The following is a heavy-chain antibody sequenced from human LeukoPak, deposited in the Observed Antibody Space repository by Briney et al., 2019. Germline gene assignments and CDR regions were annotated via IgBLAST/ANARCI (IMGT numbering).Heavy chain of an antibody. CDR1: GFTFRSYA. J-gene: IGHJ4*02. Sequence: GGSLRLSCAASGFTFRSYAMSSARQAPGKGLEWDSGTSGIGGSTYYAGSVKGRFTNYRDNSKNTLYLQMNSLRVEDTAVYYCAKNGGSQCQSHLDSWGQGTLVTVSS. CDR2: TSGIGGST. D-gene: IGHD2-15*01. CDR3: AKNGGSQCQSHLDS. V-gene: IGHV3-23*01.